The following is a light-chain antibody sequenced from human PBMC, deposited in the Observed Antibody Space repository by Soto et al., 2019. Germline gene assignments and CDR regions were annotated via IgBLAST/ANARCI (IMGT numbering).Light chain of an antibody. V-gene: IGKV3-20*01. J-gene: IGKJ1*01. CDR3: QQYGSSLPWT. Sequence: EIVLTQSPGTLSLSPGERATLSCRASQSVSSSYLAWYQQKPGQAPRLLIYGASSGATGIPDRFSGSGSGTDFTLTISRLEPEDFAVYYCQQYGSSLPWTFGQGTKVEIK. CDR2: GAS. CDR1: QSVSSSY.